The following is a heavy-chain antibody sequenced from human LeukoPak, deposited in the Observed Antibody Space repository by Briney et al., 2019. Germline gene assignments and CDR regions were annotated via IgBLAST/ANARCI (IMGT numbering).Heavy chain of an antibody. J-gene: IGHJ4*02. CDR2: ISYDGSNK. V-gene: IGHV3-30-3*01. CDR1: GFTFSSHA. Sequence: GRSLRLSCAASGFTFSSHAMHWVRQAPGKGLEWVAVISYDGSNKYYADSVKGRFTISRDNSKNTLYLQMNSLRAEDTAVYYCARTHYYGSGSFFSPLKNWGQGTLVTVSS. D-gene: IGHD3-10*01. CDR3: ARTHYYGSGSFFSPLKN.